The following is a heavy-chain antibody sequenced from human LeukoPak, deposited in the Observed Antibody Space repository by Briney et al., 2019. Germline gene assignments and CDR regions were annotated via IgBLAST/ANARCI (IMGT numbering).Heavy chain of an antibody. D-gene: IGHD2-2*01. CDR3: ATVRTPAAIWGPFDY. V-gene: IGHV5-51*03. CDR2: IYPGDSDT. CDR1: GYSFTSYW. J-gene: IGHJ4*02. Sequence: KPGESLKISCKGSGYSFTSYWIGWVRQMPGKGLEWMGIIYPGDSDTRYSPSFQGQVTISADKSISTAYLQWSSLKASDTAMYYCATVRTPAAIWGPFDYWGQGTLVTVSS.